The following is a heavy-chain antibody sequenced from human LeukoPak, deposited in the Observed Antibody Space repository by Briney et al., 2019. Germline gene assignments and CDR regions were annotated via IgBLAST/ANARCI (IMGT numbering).Heavy chain of an antibody. CDR2: IYTSGST. CDR3: ARGQVTTVTTTWGPSFDYYYYMDV. CDR1: GGSISSGSYY. J-gene: IGHJ6*03. V-gene: IGHV4-61*02. D-gene: IGHD4-17*01. Sequence: PSQTLFLTCTVSGGSISSGSYYWSWIRQPAGKGLEWIGRIYTSGSTNYNPSLKSRVTISVDTSKNQFSLKLSSVTAADTAVYYCARGQVTTVTTTWGPSFDYYYYMDVWGKGTTVTVSS.